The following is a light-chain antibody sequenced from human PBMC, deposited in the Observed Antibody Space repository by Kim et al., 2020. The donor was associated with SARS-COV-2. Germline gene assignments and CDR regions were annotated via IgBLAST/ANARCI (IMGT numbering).Light chain of an antibody. J-gene: IGKJ4*01. CDR1: QSIGSY. CDR2: AAS. V-gene: IGKV1-39*01. Sequence: SASVGDRVTLTCRASQSIGSYLSWYQQRPGKAPKLLIYAASSLQRGVPSRFSGSGSGTDFTLTISSLQPEDFATYYCQQSHTSLTFGGGTKVDIK. CDR3: QQSHTSLT.